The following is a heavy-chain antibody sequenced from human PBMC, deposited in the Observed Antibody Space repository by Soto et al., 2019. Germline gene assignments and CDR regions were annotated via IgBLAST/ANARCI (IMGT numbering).Heavy chain of an antibody. CDR3: ATREPPDSFYYGLDV. J-gene: IGHJ6*02. CDR2: IIPIFGTP. V-gene: IGHV1-69*06. Sequence: SVKVSCKASGGTLGSYGGSWVRQAPGQGLEWIGAIIPIFGTPNYAQKFQGRLTLIADKSTSTAYMELSSLRSEDTAVYFCATREPPDSFYYGLDVWGQGTTVTVSS. CDR1: GGTLGSYG. D-gene: IGHD1-1*01.